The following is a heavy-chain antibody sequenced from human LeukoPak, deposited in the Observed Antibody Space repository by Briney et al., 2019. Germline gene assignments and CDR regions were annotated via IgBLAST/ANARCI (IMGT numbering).Heavy chain of an antibody. D-gene: IGHD2/OR15-2a*01. CDR2: INSDGSST. J-gene: IGHJ4*02. Sequence: GGSLRLSCVASGFMFSSYWMNWVRQAPGKGLVWVSRINSDGSSTSYADSVKGRFTISRDNAKNTLYLLMNSLRAEDTAVYRCARDVRGPHDFWGQGTLVTVSS. V-gene: IGHV3-74*01. CDR1: GFMFSSYW. CDR3: ARDVRGPHDF.